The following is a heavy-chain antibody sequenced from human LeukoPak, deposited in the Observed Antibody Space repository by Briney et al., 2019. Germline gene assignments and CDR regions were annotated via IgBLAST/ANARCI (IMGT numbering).Heavy chain of an antibody. D-gene: IGHD6-19*01. CDR3: ARARYSSGWEGYYYDGMDV. J-gene: IGHJ6*02. CDR1: GFTFSGYW. V-gene: IGHV3-74*01. Sequence: SGGSLRLSCAASGFTFSGYWMHWVRQAPGKGLVWVSYINSDASVTTYAESVKGRFTISRDNAKNTLYLQMNSIRAEDTAVYYCARARYSSGWEGYYYDGMDVWGQGTTVTVSS. CDR2: INSDASVT.